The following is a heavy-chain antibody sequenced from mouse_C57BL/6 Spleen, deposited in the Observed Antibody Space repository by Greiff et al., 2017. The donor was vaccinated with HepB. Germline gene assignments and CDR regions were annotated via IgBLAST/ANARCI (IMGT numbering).Heavy chain of an antibody. CDR1: GYTFTSYW. CDR3: ARSSTGSSPYAMDY. V-gene: IGHV1-69*01. D-gene: IGHD1-1*01. Sequence: VQLKQPGAELVMPGASVKLSCKASGYTFTSYWMPLVKQRPGQGLEWIGEIDPSDSYTNYNQKFKGKSTLTVDKSSSTAYMQLSSLTSEDSAVYYCARSSTGSSPYAMDYWGQGTSVTVSS. CDR2: IDPSDSYT. J-gene: IGHJ4*01.